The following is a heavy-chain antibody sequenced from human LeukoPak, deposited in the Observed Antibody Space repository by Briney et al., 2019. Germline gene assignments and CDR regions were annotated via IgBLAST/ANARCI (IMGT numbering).Heavy chain of an antibody. J-gene: IGHJ4*02. Sequence: GGSLRLSCAAPGFTFSSYEMNWVRQAPGKGLEWVSYISSSGSTIYYADSVKGRFTISRDNAKNSLYLQMNSLRAEDTAVYYCARGQYYDSWFGYWGQGTLVTVSS. CDR2: ISSSGSTI. V-gene: IGHV3-48*03. CDR3: ARGQYYDSWFGY. D-gene: IGHD3-22*01. CDR1: GFTFSSYE.